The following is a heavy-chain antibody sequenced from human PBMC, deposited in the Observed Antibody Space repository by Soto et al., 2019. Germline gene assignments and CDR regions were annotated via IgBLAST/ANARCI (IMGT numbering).Heavy chain of an antibody. CDR1: GCSISRGNYS. CDR2: IYHSGST. D-gene: IGHD1-7*01. CDR3: ARTESGTFDP. V-gene: IGHV4-30-2*01. J-gene: IGHJ5*02. Sequence: TLSRTCAISGCSISRGNYSWSWIRQPPGKGLEWIGYIYHSGSTYYNPSLKSRVTISVDRSKNQFSLKLSSVTAADTAVYYCARTESGTFDPWGQGTLVTVSS.